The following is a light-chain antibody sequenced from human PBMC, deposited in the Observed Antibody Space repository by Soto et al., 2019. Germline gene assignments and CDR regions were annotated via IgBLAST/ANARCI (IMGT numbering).Light chain of an antibody. V-gene: IGKV4-1*01. CDR2: WAS. J-gene: IGKJ4*01. CDR1: QSLLFSSNKKNY. Sequence: DIAMTQSPASLAVSLGERATINCKSSQSLLFSSNKKNYLAWYQQRPGQPPKLLIYWASSRESGVPDRFTGSGSGTDFTLSISSLQAEDVAVYYCQQFYSSPLTFGGGTKVEIK. CDR3: QQFYSSPLT.